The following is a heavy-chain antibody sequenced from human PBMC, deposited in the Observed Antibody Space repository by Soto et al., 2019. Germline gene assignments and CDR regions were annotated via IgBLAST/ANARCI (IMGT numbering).Heavy chain of an antibody. CDR3: ARQGDTAMGHYYYYGMDV. J-gene: IGHJ6*02. Sequence: GESLNISCKGSGYSFTSYFIGWVRQMPGKGLEWMGIIYPGDSDTRYSPSFQGQVTISADKSISTAYLQWSSLKASDTAMYYCARQGDTAMGHYYYYGMDVWGQGTTVTVSS. D-gene: IGHD5-18*01. CDR2: IYPGDSDT. CDR1: GYSFTSYF. V-gene: IGHV5-51*01.